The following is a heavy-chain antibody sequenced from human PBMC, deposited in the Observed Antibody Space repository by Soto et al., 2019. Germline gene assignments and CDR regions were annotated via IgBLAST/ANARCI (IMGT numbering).Heavy chain of an antibody. Sequence: SETLSLTCTVSGGSISSSSYYWGWIRQPPGKGLEWIGSIYYSGSTYYNPSLKSRVTISVDTSKNQFSLKLSSVTAADTAVYYCARQLIVGATIYPFDYWGRGTLVTVSS. CDR2: IYYSGST. CDR3: ARQLIVGATIYPFDY. J-gene: IGHJ4*02. V-gene: IGHV4-39*01. CDR1: GGSISSSSYY. D-gene: IGHD1-26*01.